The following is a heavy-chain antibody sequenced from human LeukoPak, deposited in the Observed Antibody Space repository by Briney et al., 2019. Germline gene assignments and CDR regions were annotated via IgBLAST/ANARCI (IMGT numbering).Heavy chain of an antibody. D-gene: IGHD6-13*01. V-gene: IGHV3-30*18. J-gene: IGHJ4*02. CDR2: ISYDGSNK. Sequence: GGSLRLSCAASGFTFSSYGMHWVRQAPGKGLEWVAVISYDGSNKYYADSVKGRFTISRDNSKNTLYLQMNSLRAEDTAVYYCAKTPGSWYFGLSDPFMDFDYWGQGTLVTVSS. CDR1: GFTFSSYG. CDR3: AKTPGSWYFGLSDPFMDFDY.